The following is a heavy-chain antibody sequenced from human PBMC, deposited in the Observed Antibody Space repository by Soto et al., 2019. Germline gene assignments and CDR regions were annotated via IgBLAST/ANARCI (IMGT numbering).Heavy chain of an antibody. CDR1: GGTFSSYA. D-gene: IGHD2-15*01. CDR2: IIPILGIA. V-gene: IGHV1-69*04. J-gene: IGHJ5*02. CDR3: ARDKVGYCSGGSCYNWFDP. Sequence: ASVKVSCKASGGTFSSYAISWVRQAPGQGLEWMGRIIPILGIANYAQKFQGRVTITADKSTSTAYMELSSLRSEDTAVYYCARDKVGYCSGGSCYNWFDPWGQGTLVTVSS.